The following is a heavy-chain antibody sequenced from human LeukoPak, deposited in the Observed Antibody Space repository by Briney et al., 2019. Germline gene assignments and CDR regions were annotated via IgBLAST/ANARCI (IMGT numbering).Heavy chain of an antibody. CDR1: GYTFTSYG. CDR3: ARDQGGVVPAAIHDF. CDR2: ISAYNGNT. V-gene: IGHV1-18*04. J-gene: IGHJ3*01. D-gene: IGHD2-2*01. Sequence: ASVKVSCKASGYTFTSYGISWVRQAPGQGLEWMGWISAYNGNTNYAQKLQGRVTMTTDTSTSTAYMELRSLRSDDTAVYYCARDQGGVVPAAIHDFWGQGTMVTVSS.